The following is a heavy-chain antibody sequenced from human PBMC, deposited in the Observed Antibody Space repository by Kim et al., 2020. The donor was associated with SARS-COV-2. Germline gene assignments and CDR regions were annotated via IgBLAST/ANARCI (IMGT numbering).Heavy chain of an antibody. Sequence: SETLSLTCTVSGDSIANYYWTWIRQPPGRGLEWIGFVRNSGTTRYVPSLRSRVTISADTSKNQFFLTLTSVTAADTAVYYCARGLPAEYYYYGMDVWGQG. D-gene: IGHD2-15*01. CDR2: VRNSGTT. CDR1: GDSIANYY. V-gene: IGHV4-59*01. J-gene: IGHJ6*02. CDR3: ARGLPAEYYYYGMDV.